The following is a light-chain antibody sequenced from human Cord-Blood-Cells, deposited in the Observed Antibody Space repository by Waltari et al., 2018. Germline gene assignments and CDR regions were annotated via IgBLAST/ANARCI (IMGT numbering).Light chain of an antibody. V-gene: IGLV2-14*01. J-gene: IGLJ3*02. CDR1: SSDVGGYNY. Sequence: QSALTQPPSVSGSPGQSITISCTGTSSDVGGYNYVSWYQQHPGKAPKLIIYDVSNRTSGVSNRFPGSKSGNTASLTISGLQAEDEADYYCSSYTSSSTNWVFGGGTKLTVL. CDR3: SSYTSSSTNWV. CDR2: DVS.